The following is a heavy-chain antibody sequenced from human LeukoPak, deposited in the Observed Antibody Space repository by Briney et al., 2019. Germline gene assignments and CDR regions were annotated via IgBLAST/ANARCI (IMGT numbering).Heavy chain of an antibody. D-gene: IGHD3-22*01. V-gene: IGHV4-30-2*01. CDR1: GGSISSGGYS. CDR3: ARGPYYDSSGYLFGY. J-gene: IGHJ4*02. CDR2: IYHSGST. Sequence: SETLSLTCAVSGGSISSGGYSWSWIRQPPGKGLEWIGYIYHSGSTYYNPSLKSRVTISVDRSKNQFSLKLSSVTAADTAVYYCARGPYYDSSGYLFGYWGQGTLVTVSS.